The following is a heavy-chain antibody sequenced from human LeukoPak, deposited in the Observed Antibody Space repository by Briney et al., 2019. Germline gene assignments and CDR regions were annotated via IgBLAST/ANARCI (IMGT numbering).Heavy chain of an antibody. Sequence: GGSLRLSCSASGFTFNRFYLHWVRQAPGKGLEFVSHISSNGATTYYADSVKGRFTISRDNSKNTLYLQMNSLRAEDTAVYYCAKLGLSSSSYWGQGTLVTVSS. V-gene: IGHV3-64*04. CDR3: AKLGLSSSSY. CDR2: ISSNGATT. D-gene: IGHD6-6*01. CDR1: GFTFNRFY. J-gene: IGHJ4*02.